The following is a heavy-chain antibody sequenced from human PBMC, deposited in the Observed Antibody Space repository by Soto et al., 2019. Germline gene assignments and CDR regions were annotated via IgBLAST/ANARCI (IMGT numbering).Heavy chain of an antibody. CDR1: GFTIRAYA. CDR3: SLYTSYYWDY. Sequence: DVQLLESGGDLVQPGGSLRISCEVSGFTIRAYAMSWARRAPGKGLEWVAAITGRGDNTHYEESVKGRFTISRYDSKNTLHLQMNKLRVDDTAIYYCSLYTSYYWDYWGQGIQVTVSS. CDR2: ITGRGDNT. V-gene: IGHV3-23*01. D-gene: IGHD2-2*02. J-gene: IGHJ4*02.